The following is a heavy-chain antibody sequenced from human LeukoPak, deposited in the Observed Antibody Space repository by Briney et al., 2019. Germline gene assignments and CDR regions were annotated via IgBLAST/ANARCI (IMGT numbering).Heavy chain of an antibody. Sequence: PGGSMRLSCAASGFIFTDYWMHWVRQGPGKELVWVARISGDGRGTTYADSVKGRFTISRDNAKSTAFLQMKSLRAEDTAVYYCAKEAPRLRTPDYWGQGTLVTVSS. CDR2: ISGDGRGT. D-gene: IGHD1/OR15-1a*01. CDR1: GFIFTDYW. CDR3: AKEAPRLRTPDY. J-gene: IGHJ4*02. V-gene: IGHV3-74*01.